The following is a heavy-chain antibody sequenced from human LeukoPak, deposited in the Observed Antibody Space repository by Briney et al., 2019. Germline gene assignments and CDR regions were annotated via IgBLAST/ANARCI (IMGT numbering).Heavy chain of an antibody. V-gene: IGHV3-23*01. Sequence: GGSLRLSCAASGFTFSSYAMSWVRQAPGKGLERVSAISGSGGSTYYADSVKGRSTISRDNSKNTLYLQMNSLRAEDTAVYYCAKDRHAPGRYCSSTSCLPFDPWGQGTLVTVSS. D-gene: IGHD2-2*01. CDR1: GFTFSSYA. CDR3: AKDRHAPGRYCSSTSCLPFDP. J-gene: IGHJ5*02. CDR2: ISGSGGST.